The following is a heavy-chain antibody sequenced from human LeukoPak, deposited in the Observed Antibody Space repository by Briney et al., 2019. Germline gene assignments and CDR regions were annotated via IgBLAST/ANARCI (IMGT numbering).Heavy chain of an antibody. Sequence: SETLSLTCTVSGGSISSYYWSWIRQPPGKGLEWIGYIYYSGSTNYNPSLKSRVTISVDTSKNQFSLKLSSVTAADTAVYYCASRLRVTKGKFDYWGQGTLVTVSS. D-gene: IGHD4-17*01. CDR3: ASRLRVTKGKFDY. CDR2: IYYSGST. V-gene: IGHV4-59*08. CDR1: GGSISSYY. J-gene: IGHJ4*02.